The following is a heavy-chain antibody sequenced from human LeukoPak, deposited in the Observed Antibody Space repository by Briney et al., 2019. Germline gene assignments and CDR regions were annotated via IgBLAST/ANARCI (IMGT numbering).Heavy chain of an antibody. D-gene: IGHD3-3*01. CDR3: ARHLYDYYFDY. CDR2: INHSGST. CDR1: GGSFSGYY. Sequence: SETLSLTCAVYGGSFSGYYWSWIRQPPGKGLEWIGEINHSGSTNYNPSLKSRVTISVDTSKNQFSLKLTSVTAADTAVYFCARHLYDYYFDYWGQGTLVTVSS. J-gene: IGHJ4*02. V-gene: IGHV4-34*01.